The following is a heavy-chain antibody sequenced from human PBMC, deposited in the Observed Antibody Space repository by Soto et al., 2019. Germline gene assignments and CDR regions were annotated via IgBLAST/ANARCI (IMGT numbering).Heavy chain of an antibody. D-gene: IGHD2-8*01. J-gene: IGHJ3*02. CDR2: ISAYNGNT. CDR1: GYTFTSYG. Sequence: GASVKVSCKASGYTFTSYGISWVRQAPGQGLEWMGWISAYNGNTNYAQKLQGRVTITTDTSTSTAYMELRSLRSDDTAVYYCAASTLYCTNGVCYTDRNAFDIWGQGTMVTVSS. V-gene: IGHV1-18*01. CDR3: AASTLYCTNGVCYTDRNAFDI.